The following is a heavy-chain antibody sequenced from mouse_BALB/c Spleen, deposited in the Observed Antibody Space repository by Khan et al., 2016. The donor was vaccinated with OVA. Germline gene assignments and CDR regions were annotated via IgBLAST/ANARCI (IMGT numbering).Heavy chain of an antibody. CDR1: GFTFSTYG. V-gene: IGHV5-6*01. CDR2: ISTGGSYT. D-gene: IGHD1-1*01. CDR3: SRLAYYYNSEGFAY. J-gene: IGHJ3*01. Sequence: EVELVESGGDLVKPGGSLNLSCAAFGFTFSTYGMSWVRQTPDKRLEWVATISTGGSYTYYPDSVKGRFTISRDNAKNTLYLQMSSLKSEDTAMYYCSRLAYYYNSEGFAYWGQGTLVTVSA.